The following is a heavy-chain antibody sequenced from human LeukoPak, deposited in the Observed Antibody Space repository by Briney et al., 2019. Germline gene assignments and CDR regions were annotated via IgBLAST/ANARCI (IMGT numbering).Heavy chain of an antibody. CDR2: IRYDGSNK. J-gene: IGHJ4*02. Sequence: GGSLRLSCAASGFTISRSSMHWVRQAPGKGLEWVAFIRYDGSNKYYADSVKGRFTISRDNSKNTLYLQMNSLRAEDTAVYYCAKGPYYYDSSGRLDYWGQGTLVTVSS. D-gene: IGHD3-22*01. V-gene: IGHV3-30*02. CDR1: GFTISRSS. CDR3: AKGPYYYDSSGRLDY.